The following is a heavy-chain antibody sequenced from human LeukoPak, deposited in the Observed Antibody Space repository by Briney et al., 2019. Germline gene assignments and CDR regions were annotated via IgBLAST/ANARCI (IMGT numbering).Heavy chain of an antibody. CDR3: TTVSTRMPYDAFDI. D-gene: IGHD1-14*01. Sequence: GRSLRLSCAASGFIFSDHYMDWVRQAPGKGLEWVGRIRNKVNSYTTEYAASVKGRFTISRDDSKNTLYLQMNSLKTEDTAVYYCTTVSTRMPYDAFDIWGQGTMVTVSS. V-gene: IGHV3-72*01. CDR2: IRNKVNSYTT. J-gene: IGHJ3*02. CDR1: GFIFSDHY.